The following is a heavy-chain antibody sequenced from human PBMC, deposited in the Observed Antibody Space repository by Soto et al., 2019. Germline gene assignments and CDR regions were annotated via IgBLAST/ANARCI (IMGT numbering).Heavy chain of an antibody. CDR2: IFYTGST. CDR3: ARGTGTMARAVVMD. Sequence: QVQLQESGPGLVKPSQTLSLTCTVSGDSISSGDYYWRWIRQPPGRGLEWIGYIFYTGSTYYNPSIRSRVIISVDTSKYQFSLKLSSVSAADTAVYYWARGTGTMARAVVMDWGQGTLITVSS. D-gene: IGHD3-10*01. CDR1: GDSISSGDYY. J-gene: IGHJ4*02. V-gene: IGHV4-30-4*01.